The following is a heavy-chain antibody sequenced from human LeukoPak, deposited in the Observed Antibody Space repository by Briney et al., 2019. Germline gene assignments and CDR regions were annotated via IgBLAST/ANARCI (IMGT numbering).Heavy chain of an antibody. CDR1: GLTFSSYS. D-gene: IGHD6-19*01. CDR3: ARDQYSSGWYFY. J-gene: IGHJ4*02. V-gene: IGHV3-21*01. Sequence: GGSLRLSCAASGLTFSSYSMNWVRQAPGKGLEWVSSISSSSSYIYYADSVKGRFTISRDNTKNSLYLQMNSLRAEDTAVYYCARDQYSSGWYFYWGQGTLVTVSS. CDR2: ISSSSSYI.